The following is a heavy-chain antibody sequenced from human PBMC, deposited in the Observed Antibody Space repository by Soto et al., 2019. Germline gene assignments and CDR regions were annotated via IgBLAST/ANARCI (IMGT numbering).Heavy chain of an antibody. Sequence: SETRSLTCTVSGGSISSGGYYWSWIRQHPGKGLEWIGYIYYSGSTYYNPSLKSRVTISVDTSKNQFSLKLSSVTAADTAVYYCARGGNSSGYYLYWYFDLWGRGTLVTVSS. J-gene: IGHJ2*01. CDR2: IYYSGST. D-gene: IGHD3-22*01. V-gene: IGHV4-31*03. CDR3: ARGGNSSGYYLYWYFDL. CDR1: GGSISSGGYY.